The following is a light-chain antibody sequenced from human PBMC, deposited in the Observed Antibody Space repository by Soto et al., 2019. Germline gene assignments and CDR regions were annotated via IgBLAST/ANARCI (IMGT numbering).Light chain of an antibody. V-gene: IGLV2-23*02. CDR2: EVS. CDR3: CSYAGSSTSHYV. Sequence: QSVLTQPASVSGSPGQSITISCTGTSSDVGSYNLVSWYQQHPGKVPKLMIYEVSKRPSGVSNRFSGSKSGNTASLTISGLQAEDEADYYCCSYAGSSTSHYVFGPGTKVTGL. J-gene: IGLJ1*01. CDR1: SSDVGSYNL.